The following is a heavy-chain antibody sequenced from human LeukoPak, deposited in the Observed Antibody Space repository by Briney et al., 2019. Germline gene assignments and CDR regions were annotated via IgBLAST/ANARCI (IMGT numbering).Heavy chain of an antibody. CDR2: IRYDGSNK. Sequence: PGGSLRLSCAASGFTFSSYEMNWVRQAPGKGLEWVAFIRYDGSNKYYADSVKGRFTISRDNSKNTLYLQMNSLRAEDTAVYYCVKDMTTVTPGAFDIWGQGTMATVSS. J-gene: IGHJ3*02. V-gene: IGHV3-30*02. CDR1: GFTFSSYE. D-gene: IGHD4-17*01. CDR3: VKDMTTVTPGAFDI.